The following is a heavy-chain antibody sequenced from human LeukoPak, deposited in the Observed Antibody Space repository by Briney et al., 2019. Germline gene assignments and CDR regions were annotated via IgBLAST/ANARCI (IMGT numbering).Heavy chain of an antibody. CDR3: ARDRESVAAAGFDY. D-gene: IGHD6-13*01. J-gene: IGHJ4*02. CDR1: GFDFNNNA. V-gene: IGHV3-23*01. CDR2: ISESGGTT. Sequence: GGSLRLSCAAFGFDFNNNAMSWVRQAPGKGLEWVSTISESGGTTYSADSVKGRFTISRDNSKNTLYLQMTSLRAEDTAVYYCARDRESVAAAGFDYWGQGTLVTVSS.